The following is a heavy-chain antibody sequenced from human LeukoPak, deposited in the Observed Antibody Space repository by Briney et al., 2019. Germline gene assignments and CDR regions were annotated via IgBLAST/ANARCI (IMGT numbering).Heavy chain of an antibody. CDR2: INHSGST. V-gene: IGHV4-34*01. J-gene: IGHJ3*02. CDR3: ARGFGASHI. D-gene: IGHD2-2*01. Sequence: PSETLSLTCAVYGGSFSGYYWSWIRQPPGKGLEWIGEINHSGSTNYNPSLKSRVTISVDTSKNQFSLKLSSETAADTAVYYCARGFGASHIWGQGTMVTVSS. CDR1: GGSFSGYY.